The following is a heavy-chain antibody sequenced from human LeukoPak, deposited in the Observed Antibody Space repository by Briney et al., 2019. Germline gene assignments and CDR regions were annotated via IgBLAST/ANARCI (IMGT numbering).Heavy chain of an antibody. V-gene: IGHV5-51*01. Sequence: GESLKISCKGSGYSFTSYWIGWVRQMPGKGLEWMGIIYPGDSDTRYSPSFQGQVTISADKSISTAYLQWSSLKASDTAIYYCARLGGHCSSNGCYRDWYFDLWGRGTLVTVSS. CDR1: GYSFTSYW. D-gene: IGHD2-2*01. CDR3: ARLGGHCSSNGCYRDWYFDL. CDR2: IYPGDSDT. J-gene: IGHJ2*01.